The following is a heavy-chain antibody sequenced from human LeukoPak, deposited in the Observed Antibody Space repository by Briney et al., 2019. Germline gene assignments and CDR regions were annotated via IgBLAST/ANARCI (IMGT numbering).Heavy chain of an antibody. J-gene: IGHJ5*02. V-gene: IGHV3-30-3*01. CDR2: ISYDGSNK. CDR1: GFTFSSYA. D-gene: IGHD3-3*01. CDR3: ARDSTPYDFWSGYYVGGWFDP. Sequence: GGSLRLSCSASGFTFSSYAMHWVRQAPGKGLEWVAVISYDGSNKYYADSVKGRFTISRDNSKNTLYLQMNSLRAEDTAVCYCARDSTPYDFWSGYYVGGWFDPWGQGTLVTVSS.